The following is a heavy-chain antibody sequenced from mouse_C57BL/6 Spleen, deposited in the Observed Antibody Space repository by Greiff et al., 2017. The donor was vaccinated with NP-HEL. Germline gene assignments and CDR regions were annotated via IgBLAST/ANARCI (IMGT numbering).Heavy chain of an antibody. V-gene: IGHV1-69*01. Sequence: QVQLKQPGAELVMPGASVKLSCKASGYTFTSYWMRWVKQRPGQGLEWIGEIDPSDSYTNYNQKFKGKSTLTVDKSSSTAYMQLSSLTSEDSAVYYCARHYYGSSLSWFAYWGQGTLVTVSA. J-gene: IGHJ3*01. CDR2: IDPSDSYT. CDR3: ARHYYGSSLSWFAY. D-gene: IGHD1-1*01. CDR1: GYTFTSYW.